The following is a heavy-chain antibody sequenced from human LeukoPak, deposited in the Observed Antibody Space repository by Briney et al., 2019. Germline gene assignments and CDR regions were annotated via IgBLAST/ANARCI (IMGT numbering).Heavy chain of an antibody. Sequence: ASVKVSCKASGYTFTSYGISWVRQAPGQGLEWMGWVSAYNGNTNYAQKLQGRVTMTTDTSTSTAYMELRSLRSDDTAVYYCARGDSSSWYNPINWFDPWGQGTLVTVSS. V-gene: IGHV1-18*01. CDR3: ARGDSSSWYNPINWFDP. D-gene: IGHD6-13*01. CDR2: VSAYNGNT. CDR1: GYTFTSYG. J-gene: IGHJ5*02.